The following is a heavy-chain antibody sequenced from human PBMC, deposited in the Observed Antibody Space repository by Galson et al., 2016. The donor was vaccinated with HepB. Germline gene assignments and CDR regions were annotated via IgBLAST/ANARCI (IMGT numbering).Heavy chain of an antibody. CDR2: ISYDGNNR. CDR3: ARDGGLVLYYYGMDV. Sequence: SLRLSCATSGFTSNNYGINWVRQAPGKGLEWVAVISYDGNNRHYADAVKGRFTISRDSSTNTVYLQMNSLRADETAVYFWARDGGLVLYYYGMDVWGQGATVTVS. V-gene: IGHV3-33*08. J-gene: IGHJ6*02. D-gene: IGHD2-8*01. CDR1: GFTSNNYG.